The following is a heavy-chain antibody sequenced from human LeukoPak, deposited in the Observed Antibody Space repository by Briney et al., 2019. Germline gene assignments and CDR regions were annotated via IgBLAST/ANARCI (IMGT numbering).Heavy chain of an antibody. CDR1: GFTFSSYA. V-gene: IGHV3-23*01. CDR3: AKVLMVRGVIIKDAFDI. Sequence: GGSLRLSCAASGFTFSSYAMSWVRQAPGKGLEWVSAISGSGGSTYYADSVKGRFTISRDNSKNTLYLQMNSLRAEDTAVYYCAKVLMVRGVIIKDAFDIWGQGTMVTVSS. CDR2: ISGSGGST. D-gene: IGHD3-10*01. J-gene: IGHJ3*02.